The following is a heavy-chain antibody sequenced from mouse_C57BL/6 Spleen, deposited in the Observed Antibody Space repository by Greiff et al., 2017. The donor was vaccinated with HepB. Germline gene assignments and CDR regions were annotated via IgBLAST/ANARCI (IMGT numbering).Heavy chain of an antibody. CDR2: IDPEDGDT. J-gene: IGHJ1*03. D-gene: IGHD1-1*01. Sequence: EVQLQQSGAELVRPGASVKLSCTASGFNIKDYYMHWVKQRPEQGLEWIGRIDPEDGDTEYAPKFQGKATMTADTSSNTAYLQLSSLTSEDTAVYYCTTGDYGSYYWYFDVWGTGTTVTVSS. CDR3: TTGDYGSYYWYFDV. V-gene: IGHV14-1*01. CDR1: GFNIKDYY.